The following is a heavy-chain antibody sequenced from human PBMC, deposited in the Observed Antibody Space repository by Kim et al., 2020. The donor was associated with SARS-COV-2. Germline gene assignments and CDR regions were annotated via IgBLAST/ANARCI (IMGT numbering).Heavy chain of an antibody. D-gene: IGHD6-13*01. V-gene: IGHV1-3*01. CDR2: INAGNGNT. Sequence: ASVKVSCKASGYTFTSYAMHWVRQAPGQGLEWMGWINAGNGNTNYSQKFQGRVTLTRDTSASTAYMELSSLRSDDTAVYYCARWGAVRGAAGTDYYYGMVGWGQGTPVT. CDR3: ARWGAVRGAAGTDYYYGMVG. J-gene: IGHJ6*02. CDR1: GYTFTSYA.